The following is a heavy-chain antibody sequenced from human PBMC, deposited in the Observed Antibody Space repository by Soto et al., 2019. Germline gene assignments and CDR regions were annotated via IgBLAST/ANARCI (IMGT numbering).Heavy chain of an antibody. D-gene: IGHD4-4*01. V-gene: IGHV1-2*04. CDR2: INPNSGGT. CDR3: ARDISNYGGSWFDP. Sequence: ASVKVSCKASGYTFTGYYMHWVRQAPGQGLEWMGWINPNSGGTNYAQKFQGWVTMTRDTSISTAYMELSRLRSDDTAVYYCARDISNYGGSWFDPWGQGTLVTVSS. CDR1: GYTFTGYY. J-gene: IGHJ5*02.